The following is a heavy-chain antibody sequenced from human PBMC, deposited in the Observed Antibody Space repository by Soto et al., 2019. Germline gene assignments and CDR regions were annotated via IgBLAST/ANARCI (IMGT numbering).Heavy chain of an antibody. CDR2: IWHDGSKK. D-gene: IGHD1-1*01. J-gene: IGHJ6*02. V-gene: IGHV3-33*03. Sequence: QVQLVESGGGVVQPGRSLRVSCEASGLTFSNYGMHWVRQAPGKGLEWVAIIWHDGSKKYYGDSVKGRFTISRDNSKNTLYLQMNSLRAEDTAVYYCASWLEPSSYYGMDVWGQGTTVTGSS. CDR1: GLTFSNYG. CDR3: ASWLEPSSYYGMDV.